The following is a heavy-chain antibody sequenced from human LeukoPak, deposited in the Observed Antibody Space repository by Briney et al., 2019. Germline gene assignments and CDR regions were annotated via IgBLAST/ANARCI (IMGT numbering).Heavy chain of an antibody. CDR2: ISWNTGGI. D-gene: IGHD3-10*01. CDR3: AREWLRYMDV. J-gene: IGHJ6*03. CDR1: GFTFDNYA. Sequence: PGRSLRLSCAASGFTFDNYAMHWVRQAPGKGLEWVSGISWNTGGIGYADSVKGRFTISRDNAKNSLYLQMNSLRAEDMALYYCAREWLRYMDVWGKGTTVTVSS. V-gene: IGHV3-9*03.